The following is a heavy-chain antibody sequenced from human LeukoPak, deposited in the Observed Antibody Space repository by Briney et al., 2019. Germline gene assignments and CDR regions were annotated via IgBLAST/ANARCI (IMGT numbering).Heavy chain of an antibody. CDR1: GFTFSSYW. CDR3: AREADFWSGYSTRVFDY. Sequence: GGSLRLSCAASGFTFSSYWMSWVRQAPGKGLEWVANIKQDGSEKYYVDSVKGRFTISRDNAKNSLYLQMNSLRAGDTAVYYCAREADFWSGYSTRVFDYWGQGTLVTVSS. D-gene: IGHD3-3*01. J-gene: IGHJ4*02. V-gene: IGHV3-7*01. CDR2: IKQDGSEK.